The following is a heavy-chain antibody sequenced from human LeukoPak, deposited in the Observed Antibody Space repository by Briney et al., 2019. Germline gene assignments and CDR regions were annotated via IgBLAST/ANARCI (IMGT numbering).Heavy chain of an antibody. J-gene: IGHJ5*02. Sequence: ASVKVSCKASGYTFTNYYIHWVRQAPGQGLECMGIINPSGGSTSCAQKFQGRVTMTRDMSTSTVYMELSSLRSEDTAVYYCARGGVGATTYVWFDPWGQGTLVTVSS. CDR3: ARGGVGATTYVWFDP. CDR2: INPSGGST. V-gene: IGHV1-46*01. D-gene: IGHD1-26*01. CDR1: GYTFTNYY.